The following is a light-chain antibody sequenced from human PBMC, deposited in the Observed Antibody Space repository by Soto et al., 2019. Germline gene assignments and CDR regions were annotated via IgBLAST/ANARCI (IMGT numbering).Light chain of an antibody. CDR1: QSVSIN. V-gene: IGKV3-15*01. J-gene: IGKJ1*01. Sequence: EIVMTQSPSTLSVSTGERATLSCRASQSVSINLAWYQQKPGQAPRLLIYGASTRATGIPARFSGSGSGTEFTLTISSLQSEDFATYYCQQYYSYPRTFGQGTKVDIK. CDR2: GAS. CDR3: QQYYSYPRT.